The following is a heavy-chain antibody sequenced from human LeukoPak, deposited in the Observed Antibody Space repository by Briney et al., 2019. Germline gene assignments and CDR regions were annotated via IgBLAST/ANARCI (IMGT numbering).Heavy chain of an antibody. CDR3: ARSRPDYDSSGYYYDRLDAFDI. Sequence: ASVKVSCKASGYTFTSYAMHWVRQAPGQRLEWMGWINAGNGNTKYSQKFQGRVTITRDTSASTAYMDLSSLRSEDTAVCYCARSRPDYDSSGYYYDRLDAFDIWGQGTIVTVSS. D-gene: IGHD3-22*01. CDR1: GYTFTSYA. J-gene: IGHJ3*02. CDR2: INAGNGNT. V-gene: IGHV1-3*01.